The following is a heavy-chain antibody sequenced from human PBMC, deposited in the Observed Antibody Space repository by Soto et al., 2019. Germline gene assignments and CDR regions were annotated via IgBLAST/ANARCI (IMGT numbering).Heavy chain of an antibody. V-gene: IGHV3-64*01. J-gene: IGHJ4*02. CDR2: ISSDGINT. CDR1: GFTFSDYA. CDR3: ARLTSITQRFDF. Sequence: GGSLRLSCVASGFTFSDYAMHWVRQAPGKGLEYVSGISSDGINTYYANSVKDRFTISRDNSKNTMYLQMGRLRAEDVALYYCARLTSITQRFDFWGQGTLVTVSS. D-gene: IGHD1-20*01.